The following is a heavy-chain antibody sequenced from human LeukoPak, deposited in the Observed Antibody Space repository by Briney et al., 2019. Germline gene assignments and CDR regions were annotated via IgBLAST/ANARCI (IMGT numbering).Heavy chain of an antibody. J-gene: IGHJ4*02. V-gene: IGHV3-53*01. CDR1: GFTVGSNH. CDR3: ARAPGGFDY. CDR2: IYTAGNT. D-gene: IGHD3-16*01. Sequence: PGGSLRLSCAASGFTVGSNHVSWLRLAPGKGLEWVSIIYTAGNTYYADSVKGRFTISRDNSKNTLYLQMNSLRAEDTAVYYCARAPGGFDYWGQGTLVTVSS.